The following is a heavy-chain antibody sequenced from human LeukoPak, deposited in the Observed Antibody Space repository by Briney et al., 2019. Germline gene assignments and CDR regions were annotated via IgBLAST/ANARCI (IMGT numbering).Heavy chain of an antibody. CDR2: VSGSGGST. CDR1: GFSFSMYS. Sequence: GGSLRLSCAASGFSFSMYSMNWVRQAPGKGLEWDSAVSGSGGSTYYADSVKGRFTISRDNSKTTVYLQMNSLRAEDTAIYYCAKAHRSSSTAYFDYWGQGTLVTVSS. D-gene: IGHD1-14*01. CDR3: AKAHRSSSTAYFDY. J-gene: IGHJ4*02. V-gene: IGHV3-23*01.